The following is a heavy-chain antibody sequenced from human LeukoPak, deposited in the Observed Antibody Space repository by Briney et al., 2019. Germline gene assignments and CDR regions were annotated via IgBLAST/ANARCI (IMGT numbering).Heavy chain of an antibody. D-gene: IGHD6-19*01. CDR3: ARGSVSTGYSSGWYDY. J-gene: IGHJ4*02. V-gene: IGHV3-64*01. CDR2: ITSNGGST. Sequence: PGGSLRLSCAASGFTFSNVYMSWVRQAPGKGLEYVSAITSNGGSTYYANSVKGRFTISRDNSKNTLYLQMGSLRAEDMAVYYCARGSVSTGYSSGWYDYWSQGTLVTVSS. CDR1: GFTFSNVY.